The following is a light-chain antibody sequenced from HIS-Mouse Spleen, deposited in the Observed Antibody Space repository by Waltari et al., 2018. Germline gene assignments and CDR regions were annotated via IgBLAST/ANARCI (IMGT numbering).Light chain of an antibody. CDR2: GKN. Sequence: SSELTQDPAVSVALGQTVRITCPGDSLRSYYASWYQQKPGQAPVLVIYGKNNRPSGIPDRFSGSSSVNTASLTITGAQAEDEADYYCNSRDSSGNHLVFGGGTKLTVL. J-gene: IGLJ2*01. CDR1: SLRSYY. V-gene: IGLV3-19*01. CDR3: NSRDSSGNHLV.